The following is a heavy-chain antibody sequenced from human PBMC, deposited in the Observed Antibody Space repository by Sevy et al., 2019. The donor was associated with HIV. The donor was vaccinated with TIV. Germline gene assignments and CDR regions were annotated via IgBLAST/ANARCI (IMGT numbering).Heavy chain of an antibody. CDR1: GFTFSSFS. CDR3: ARASSPYCGGDCLYAFNI. D-gene: IGHD2-21*02. CDR2: ISSSGSSI. V-gene: IGHV3-48*02. Sequence: GGSLRLSCAASGFTFSSFSMNWVRQAPGKTLKWISYISSSGSSIYYADSVKGRFSISRDNAKRSLYLQMNSLRDEDTAVYYCARASSPYCGGDCLYAFNIWGQGTMVTVSS. J-gene: IGHJ3*02.